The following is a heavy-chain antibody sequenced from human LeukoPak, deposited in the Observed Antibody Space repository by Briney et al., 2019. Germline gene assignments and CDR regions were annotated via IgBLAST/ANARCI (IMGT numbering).Heavy chain of an antibody. D-gene: IGHD3-3*01. J-gene: IGHJ4*02. Sequence: GGSLRLSCAASGFTFSSYSMNWVRQAPGKGLEWVSSISSSSSYIYHADSVKGRFTISRDNAKNSLYLQMNSLRAEDTAVYYCARGFWSGYAYFDYWGQGTLVTVSS. CDR2: ISSSSSYI. CDR3: ARGFWSGYAYFDY. V-gene: IGHV3-21*01. CDR1: GFTFSSYS.